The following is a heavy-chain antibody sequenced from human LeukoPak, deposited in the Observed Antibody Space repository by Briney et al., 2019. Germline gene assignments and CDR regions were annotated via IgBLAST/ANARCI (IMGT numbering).Heavy chain of an antibody. Sequence: SETLSLTCSVSGVSVGSAGYYWTWIRQPPGKGLEWIGEINHSGSTNYNPSLKSRVTISVDTSKNQFSLKLSSVTAADTAVYYCARARKAVAGTGGYAYWGQGTLVTVSS. D-gene: IGHD6-19*01. CDR1: GVSVGSAGYY. J-gene: IGHJ4*02. CDR3: ARARKAVAGTGGYAY. V-gene: IGHV4-61*08. CDR2: INHSGST.